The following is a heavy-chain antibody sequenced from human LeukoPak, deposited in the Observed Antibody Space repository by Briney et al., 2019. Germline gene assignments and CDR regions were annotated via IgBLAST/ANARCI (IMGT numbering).Heavy chain of an antibody. D-gene: IGHD3-22*01. CDR1: GFTFSSYE. Sequence: GGSLRLSCAASGFTFSSYEMNWVRQAPGKGLEWVSYISSSGSTIYYADSVKGRFTISRDNSKNTLYLQMNSLRAEDTAVYYCAKDYNYYDSSGYYYEGPHDALDIWGQGTMVTVS. J-gene: IGHJ3*02. CDR2: ISSSGSTI. V-gene: IGHV3-48*03. CDR3: AKDYNYYDSSGYYYEGPHDALDI.